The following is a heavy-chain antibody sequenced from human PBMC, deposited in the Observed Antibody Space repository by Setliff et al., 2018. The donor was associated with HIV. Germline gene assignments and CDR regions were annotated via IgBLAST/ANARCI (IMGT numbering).Heavy chain of an antibody. D-gene: IGHD6-19*01. CDR1: GDTFTGYT. CDR3: ARDPGSVAVAGYYYYYGMDV. J-gene: IGHJ6*02. CDR2: INPGNGNT. V-gene: IGHV1-3*01. Sequence: ASVKVSCKASGDTFTGYTLHWMRQAPGQSLEWMGWINPGNGNTKYSQKFQGRVTITRDTSASTAYMELSSLRSEDTAVYYCARDPGSVAVAGYYYYYGMDVWGQGTTVTVSS.